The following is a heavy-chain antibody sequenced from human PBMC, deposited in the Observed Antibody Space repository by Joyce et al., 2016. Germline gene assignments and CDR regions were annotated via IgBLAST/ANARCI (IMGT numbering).Heavy chain of an antibody. J-gene: IGHJ4*02. V-gene: IGHV4-59*02. D-gene: IGHD3-16*01. CDR1: GDSVTSLF. Sequence: QVHLQESGPGLVKPSETLSLTCTVSGDSVTSLFWNWIRQPPGKGLEWVAHISSTRSTKYNPALKGRATISLGAPRNQFSLKLTSVTAADTAIYSCARDGGYYFDYWGQGTLVAVSS. CDR2: ISSTRST. CDR3: ARDGGYYFDY.